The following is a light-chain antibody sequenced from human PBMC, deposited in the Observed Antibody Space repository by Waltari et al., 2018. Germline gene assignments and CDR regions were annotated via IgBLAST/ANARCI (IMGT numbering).Light chain of an antibody. CDR2: SNN. Sequence: QFVLAQPPSASGTPGQRITISCSGSNSNIGSNTVNWYQQFPGTAPRLLIYSNNRRPSGVPDRFSASKSGSSAALAIYGLHSEDEADYYCSTWDDRLTGVVFGGGTKVTVL. CDR3: STWDDRLTGVV. J-gene: IGLJ2*01. CDR1: NSNIGSNT. V-gene: IGLV1-44*01.